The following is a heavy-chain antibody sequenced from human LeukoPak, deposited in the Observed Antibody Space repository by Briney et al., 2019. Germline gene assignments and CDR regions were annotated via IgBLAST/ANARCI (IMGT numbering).Heavy chain of an antibody. Sequence: SVKVSCKASGGTFSSYAISWVRQAPGQGLEWMGGIIPIFGTANYAQKFQGRVTITTDESTSTAYMELSSLRSEGTAVYYCARGARGPGGHYYDYVWGSYRYHYFDYWGQGALVTVSS. CDR3: ARGARGPGGHYYDYVWGSYRYHYFDY. D-gene: IGHD3-16*02. V-gene: IGHV1-69*05. J-gene: IGHJ4*02. CDR1: GGTFSSYA. CDR2: IIPIFGTA.